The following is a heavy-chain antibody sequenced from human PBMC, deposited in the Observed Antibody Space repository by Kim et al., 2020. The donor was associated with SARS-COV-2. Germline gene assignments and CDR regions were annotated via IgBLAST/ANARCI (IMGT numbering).Heavy chain of an antibody. CDR1: GLTFSSYA. CDR2: ISSSGDRT. D-gene: IGHD1-26*01. CDR3: AKGSTAYDA. Sequence: GGSLRLSCTASGLTFSSYAMTWVRQAPGKGLEWVSGISSSGDRTYYPDSVKGRFTISRDNSRNTLFLQMDSLRGEDTAFYYCAKGSTAYDAWGQGTLVTVSS. V-gene: IGHV3-23*01. J-gene: IGHJ5*02.